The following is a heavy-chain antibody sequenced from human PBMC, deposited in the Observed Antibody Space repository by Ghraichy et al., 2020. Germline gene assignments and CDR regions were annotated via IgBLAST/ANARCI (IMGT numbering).Heavy chain of an antibody. V-gene: IGHV4-39*01. CDR3: ARRKVGRPIE. D-gene: IGHD6-6*01. CDR1: GDSISSSGYY. Sequence: GSLSLTCTVSGDSISSSGYYWGWIRQPPGKGLEWIGSMSYSGNSYYNPSLKSRVTISVDTSKNQFSLKLSSVTAADTAVYYCARRKVGRPIEWGQGTLVTVSS. CDR2: MSYSGNS. J-gene: IGHJ4*02.